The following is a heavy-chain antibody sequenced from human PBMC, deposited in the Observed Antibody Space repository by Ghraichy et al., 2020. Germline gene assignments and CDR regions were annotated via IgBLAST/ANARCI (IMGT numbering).Heavy chain of an antibody. D-gene: IGHD5-12*01. Sequence: SETLSLTCTVSGGSISTYYWNWFRQPPGKGLEWVGHIHHSGSTKYNPSLKSRVSLSLDTSKNQFSLELTSVTAADTAVYFCAREQAWLPQPPTDLYWFFDLWGRGTLVTVSS. CDR2: IHHSGST. V-gene: IGHV4-59*01. CDR3: AREQAWLPQPPTDLYWFFDL. J-gene: IGHJ2*01. CDR1: GGSISTYY.